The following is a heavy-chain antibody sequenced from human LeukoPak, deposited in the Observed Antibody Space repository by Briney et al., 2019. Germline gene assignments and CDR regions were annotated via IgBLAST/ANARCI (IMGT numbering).Heavy chain of an antibody. Sequence: GGSLRLSCTASGFTFSSYAMSWVRQAPEKGLEWVSAISGSGGSTYYADSVKGRFTISRDNSKNTLYLQMNSLRAEDTAVYYCASPPGERDYWGQGTLVTVSS. V-gene: IGHV3-23*01. D-gene: IGHD4-17*01. CDR2: ISGSGGST. CDR1: GFTFSSYA. J-gene: IGHJ4*02. CDR3: ASPPGERDY.